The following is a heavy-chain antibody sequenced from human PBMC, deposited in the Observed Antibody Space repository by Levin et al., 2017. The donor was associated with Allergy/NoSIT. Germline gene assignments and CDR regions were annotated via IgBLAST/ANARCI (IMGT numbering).Heavy chain of an antibody. D-gene: IGHD7-27*01. V-gene: IGHV4-34*01. CDR2: INHSGTT. CDR3: AKQLGSPIDY. CDR1: GGSFSGYY. Sequence: SETLSLTCAVYGGSFSGYYWSWIRQPPGKGLEWIGEINHSGTTNYNLSLKSRVTISVDTSKNQFSLKLSSVTAADTAVYYCAKQLGSPIDYWGQGTLVTVSS. J-gene: IGHJ4*02.